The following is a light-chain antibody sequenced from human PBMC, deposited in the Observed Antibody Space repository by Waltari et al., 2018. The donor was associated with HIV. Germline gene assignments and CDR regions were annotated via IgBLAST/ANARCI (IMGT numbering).Light chain of an antibody. Sequence: QSALTQPASVSGSPGQSITLSCTEPSSGVENYNLVSWYQYFRGKAPKLLIYEVTKRPSGISSRFSGSKSGNTASLTIFDLQAEDEATYYCCSYGSSATFVVFGGGTRVTV. CDR3: CSYGSSATFVV. V-gene: IGLV2-23*02. CDR2: EVT. J-gene: IGLJ2*01. CDR1: SSGVENYNL.